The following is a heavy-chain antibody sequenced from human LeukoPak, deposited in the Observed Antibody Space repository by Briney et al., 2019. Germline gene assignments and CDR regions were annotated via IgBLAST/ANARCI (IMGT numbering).Heavy chain of an antibody. V-gene: IGHV3-74*01. CDR2: INSDDSII. CDR1: GFTFSTYW. J-gene: IGHJ4*02. D-gene: IGHD3-10*01. Sequence: PGGSLRLSCAASGFTFSTYWMHWVRQAPGEGLVWVSRINSDDSIINYTDSVKGRFTISRDNAKNTLYLQMNSLRAEDTAVYYCATFRGGVWSRYYWGQGTLVTVSS. CDR3: ATFRGGVWSRYY.